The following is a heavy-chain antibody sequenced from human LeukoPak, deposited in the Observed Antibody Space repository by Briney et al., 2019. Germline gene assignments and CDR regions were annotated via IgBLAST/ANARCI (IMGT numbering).Heavy chain of an antibody. Sequence: SETLSLTCTVSGGSISSSSYYWVWIRQPPGKGLGWIGSIYYSGSTYNNPPHKSRVTISVDTSNNQFSLRLNSVTAADTAVYYCARHTSMVRGLMKYYFDYWGQGTLATVSS. CDR1: GGSISSSSYY. CDR3: ARHTSMVRGLMKYYFDY. V-gene: IGHV4-39*01. J-gene: IGHJ4*02. D-gene: IGHD3-10*01. CDR2: IYYSGST.